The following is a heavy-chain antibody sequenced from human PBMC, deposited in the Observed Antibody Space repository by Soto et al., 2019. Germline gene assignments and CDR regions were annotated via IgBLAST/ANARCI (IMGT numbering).Heavy chain of an antibody. CDR1: GGSISSSGYY. CDR2: IYYSGST. D-gene: IGHD3-10*01. J-gene: IGHJ4*02. Sequence: SETLSLTCTGSGGSISSSGYYWGWIRQPPGKGLEWIGNIYYSGSTNYNPSLKSRVTISVDTSKNQFSLKVSSVTAADTAVYYCARRSYYGSGSIFDYWGQGTLVTVSS. CDR3: ARRSYYGSGSIFDY. V-gene: IGHV4-39*01.